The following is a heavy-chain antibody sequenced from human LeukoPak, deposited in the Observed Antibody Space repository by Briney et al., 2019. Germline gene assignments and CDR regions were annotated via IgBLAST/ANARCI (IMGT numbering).Heavy chain of an antibody. CDR2: ISAGNGNT. CDR3: ARGRGYSPLRWWFDP. Sequence: ASVKVSCKASGYTFTSYAIHWVRQAPGQRLEWMGWISAGNGNTKYSQNFQGRVTFISNTSATTAFMELSSLRSEDAAVYYCARGRGYSPLRWWFDPWGQGTLVTVSS. D-gene: IGHD5-18*01. J-gene: IGHJ5*02. V-gene: IGHV1-3*01. CDR1: GYTFTSYA.